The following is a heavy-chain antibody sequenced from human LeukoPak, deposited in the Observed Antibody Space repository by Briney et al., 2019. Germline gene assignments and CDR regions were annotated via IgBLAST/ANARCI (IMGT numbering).Heavy chain of an antibody. CDR3: AKGGTGFGIDY. CDR2: ISGSGGST. J-gene: IGHJ4*02. CDR1: GFTFSSYG. V-gene: IGHV3-23*01. Sequence: GGSLRLSCAASGFTFSSYGMSWVRQAPGKGLEWVSAISGSGGSTYYADSVKGRFAISRDNSKNTLYLQMNSLRAEDTAVYYCAKGGTGFGIDYWGQGTLVTVSS. D-gene: IGHD3-16*01.